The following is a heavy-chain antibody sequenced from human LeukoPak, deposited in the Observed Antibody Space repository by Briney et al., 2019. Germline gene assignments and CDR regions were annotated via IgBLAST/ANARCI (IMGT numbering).Heavy chain of an antibody. CDR2: IYSGGST. Sequence: QPGGSLRLSCAASGFTFSSYAMSWVRQAPGKGLEWVSVIYSGGSTYYADSVKGRFTISRDNSKNTLYLQMNSLRAEDTAVYYCARDLRGVLDYWGQGTLVTVSS. CDR1: GFTFSSYA. D-gene: IGHD2-8*01. CDR3: ARDLRGVLDY. V-gene: IGHV3-53*01. J-gene: IGHJ4*02.